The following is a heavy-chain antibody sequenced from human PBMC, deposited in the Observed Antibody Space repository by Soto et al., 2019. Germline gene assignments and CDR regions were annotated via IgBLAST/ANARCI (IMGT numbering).Heavy chain of an antibody. Sequence: PGGSLRLSCAASGFTFSSYSMNWVRQAPGKGLEWVSAISVSVVSTYYADSVKGRFTISIDNSKNTLFLQMNSLRAEDTAVYYCAKDLWLRFMDVWGKGTTVTVSS. CDR1: GFTFSSYS. D-gene: IGHD5-12*01. CDR3: AKDLWLRFMDV. CDR2: ISVSVVST. J-gene: IGHJ6*04. V-gene: IGHV3-23*01.